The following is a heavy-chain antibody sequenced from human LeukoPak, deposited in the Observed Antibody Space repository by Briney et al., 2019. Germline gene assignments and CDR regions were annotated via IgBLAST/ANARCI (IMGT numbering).Heavy chain of an antibody. CDR1: GYTFTSYG. CDR3: ARDLWAYCGGDCYGAFDY. J-gene: IGHJ4*02. CDR2: ISAYNGNT. D-gene: IGHD2-21*02. Sequence: ASVKVSCKASGYTFTSYGISWVRQAPGQGLEWMGWISAYNGNTNYAQKLQGRVTMTTDTSTSTAYMELRSLRSDDTAVYYCARDLWAYCGGDCYGAFDYWGQGTLVTVSS. V-gene: IGHV1-18*01.